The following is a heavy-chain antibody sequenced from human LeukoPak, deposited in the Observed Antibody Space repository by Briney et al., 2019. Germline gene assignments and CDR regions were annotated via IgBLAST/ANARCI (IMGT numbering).Heavy chain of an antibody. J-gene: IGHJ2*01. D-gene: IGHD3-9*01. V-gene: IGHV1-69*05. Sequence: GASVKLSCKTAGATFSSYTISWVRQAPGQGLEWMGGIILIFGTPHYAQKFQGRVTMTRDTSISTAYMELSRLRADDTAVYYCARRFNYGILTGYSYFDLWGRGTLVTVSS. CDR2: IILIFGTP. CDR3: ARRFNYGILTGYSYFDL. CDR1: GATFSSYT.